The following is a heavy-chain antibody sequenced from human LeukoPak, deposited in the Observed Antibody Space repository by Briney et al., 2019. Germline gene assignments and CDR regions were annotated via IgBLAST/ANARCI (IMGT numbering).Heavy chain of an antibody. J-gene: IGHJ4*02. CDR3: ARDLNPYYYDSSGYGH. CDR1: GGSISSGDYY. Sequence: SETLSLTCTVSGGSISSGDYYWSWIRQPPGKGLEWIGYIYYSGSTYYNPSLKSRVTISVDTSKNQFSLKLSSVTAADTAVYYCARDLNPYYYDSSGYGHWGQGTLVTVSS. D-gene: IGHD3-22*01. V-gene: IGHV4-30-4*01. CDR2: IYYSGST.